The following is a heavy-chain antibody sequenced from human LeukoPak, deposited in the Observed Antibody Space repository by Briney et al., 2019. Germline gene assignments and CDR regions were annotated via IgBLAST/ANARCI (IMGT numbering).Heavy chain of an antibody. J-gene: IGHJ5*02. V-gene: IGHV3-23*01. CDR3: ATGYDFGFDP. CDR2: ISGTGGGT. Sequence: PGGSLRLSCAASGFTFNTYAMSWVRQAPGKGLEWVSSISGTGGGTYYADSVKGRFTISRDNTKNTLYLQMNSLRAEDTAVYYCATGYDFGFDPWGQGTLVTVSS. CDR1: GFTFNTYA. D-gene: IGHD5-12*01.